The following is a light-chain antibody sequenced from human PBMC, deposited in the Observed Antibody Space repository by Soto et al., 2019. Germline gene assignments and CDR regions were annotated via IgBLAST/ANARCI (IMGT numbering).Light chain of an antibody. CDR3: QQRSNWPPT. J-gene: IGKJ5*01. CDR1: QSVSSY. Sequence: EIVLTQSPATLSLSPGERPTLYCRASQSVSSYLAWYQQKPGQAPRLLIYDASNRATGIPARFSGSGSGTDFTLTISSLEPEDFAVYYCQQRSNWPPTFGQGTRLEIK. CDR2: DAS. V-gene: IGKV3-11*01.